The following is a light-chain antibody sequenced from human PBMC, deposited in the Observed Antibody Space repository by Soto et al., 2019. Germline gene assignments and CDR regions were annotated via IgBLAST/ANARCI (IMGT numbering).Light chain of an antibody. V-gene: IGLV2-8*01. CDR2: AVS. J-gene: IGLJ1*01. CDR3: CSHAGNNNYV. Sequence: SALTHPPSASGSPGQSVAISCTGTSRDVGGQNYVSWYQQHPGKAPKLIIYAVSNRPSGVPDRFSGSKSGNTASLTISGLRAEDEADYYCCSHAGNNNYVFGTGTKVTVL. CDR1: SRDVGGQNY.